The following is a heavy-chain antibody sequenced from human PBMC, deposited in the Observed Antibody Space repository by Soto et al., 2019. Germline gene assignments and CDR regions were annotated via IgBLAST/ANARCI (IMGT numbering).Heavy chain of an antibody. V-gene: IGHV4-4*07. D-gene: IGHD1-1*01. J-gene: IGHJ5*02. Sequence: PSKTLSLTCTVSVASSSGFYWSWIRKSAGKGLEWIGRIYATGTTDYNPSLKSRVMMSVDTSKKQFSLKLRSVTAADTAVYYCVRDGTKTLRDWFDPWGQGISVTVSS. CDR1: VASSSGFY. CDR3: VRDGTKTLRDWFDP. CDR2: IYATGTT.